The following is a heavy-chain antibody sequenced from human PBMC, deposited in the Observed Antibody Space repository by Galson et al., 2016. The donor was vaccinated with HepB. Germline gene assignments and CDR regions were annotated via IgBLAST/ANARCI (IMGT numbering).Heavy chain of an antibody. CDR3: ARLPITMIVLGICAFDS. CDR1: GYNFTTYW. J-gene: IGHJ3*02. V-gene: IGHV5-10-1*01. D-gene: IGHD3-22*01. CDR2: PDPSDSYT. Sequence: QSGAEVKKPGESLRISCKGSGYNFTTYWITWVRQMPGKGLEWMGRPDPSDSYTTYSPSFQGHFTIPGDKSTSTAYLQWSSLKASDTAMYYCARLPITMIVLGICAFDSWGQETMVTFSS.